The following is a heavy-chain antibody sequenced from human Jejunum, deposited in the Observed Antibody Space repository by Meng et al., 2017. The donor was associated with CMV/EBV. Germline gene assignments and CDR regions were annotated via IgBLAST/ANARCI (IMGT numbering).Heavy chain of an antibody. CDR2: IYWDDDK. D-gene: IGHD2/OR15-2a*01. V-gene: IGHV2-5*02. Sequence: SLSTYGVGVGWIRQPPGKALEWLVVIYWDDDKRYSPSLKTRVTITKDTSKNQVVLTMTNMDPVDTATYFCAHRSVGSSTTYNGGFFDYWGQGTLVTVSS. J-gene: IGHJ4*02. CDR3: AHRSVGSSTTYNGGFFDY. CDR1: SLSTYGVG.